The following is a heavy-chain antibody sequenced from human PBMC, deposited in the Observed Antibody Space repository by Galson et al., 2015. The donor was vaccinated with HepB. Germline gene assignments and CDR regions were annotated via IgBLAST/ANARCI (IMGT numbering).Heavy chain of an antibody. Sequence: SLRLSCAASGFTFSSDAMSWVRQAPGKGLEWVSTISGGGSPYYADSVKGRSTISRDNSKNTLYLQMNSLRAEDTAIYYCAKGWGSDFGYWGQGALVTVPS. CDR2: ISGGGSP. J-gene: IGHJ4*02. V-gene: IGHV3-23*01. D-gene: IGHD5-12*01. CDR1: GFTFSSDA. CDR3: AKGWGSDFGY.